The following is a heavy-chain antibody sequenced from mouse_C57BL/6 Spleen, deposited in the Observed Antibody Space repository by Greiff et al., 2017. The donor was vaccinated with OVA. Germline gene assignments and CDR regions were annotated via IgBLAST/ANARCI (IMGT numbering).Heavy chain of an antibody. J-gene: IGHJ4*01. V-gene: IGHV1-26*01. D-gene: IGHD2-3*01. CDR2: INPNNGGT. Sequence: VQLQQSGPELVKPGASVKISCKASGYTFTDYYMNWVKQSPGKSLEWIGDINPNNGGTSYNQKFKGKATLTVDQSSSTAYMELRSLTAEDSAVYYCARGGIYDGYYYAMDYWGQGTSVTVSS. CDR1: GYTFTDYY. CDR3: ARGGIYDGYYYAMDY.